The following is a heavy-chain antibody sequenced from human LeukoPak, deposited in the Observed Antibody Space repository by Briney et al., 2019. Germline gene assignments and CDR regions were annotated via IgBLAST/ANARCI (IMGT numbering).Heavy chain of an antibody. CDR1: GLTFSDSA. V-gene: IGHV3-73*01. Sequence: GGSLRLSCSASGLTFSDSAIHWVRQAPGKGLEWVGRIRTKTNNYATAYAASVKGRFTISRDDSNNTAYLQMNSLKTEDTAVYYCARSRSYLSLHDAFDIWGQGTMVTVSS. J-gene: IGHJ3*02. CDR3: ARSRSYLSLHDAFDI. D-gene: IGHD1-26*01. CDR2: IRTKTNNYAT.